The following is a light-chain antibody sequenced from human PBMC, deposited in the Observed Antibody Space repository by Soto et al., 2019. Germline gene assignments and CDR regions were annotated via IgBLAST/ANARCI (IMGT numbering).Light chain of an antibody. Sequence: EIVMTQSPATLSVSPGERATLSCRARQSVGSNLAWYQQKPGQAPRLLIYGASTRATDIPARFSGSGSGTDFTLTISSLQSEDFAVFYCQQYNNWPRTFGQGTKVEMK. CDR1: QSVGSN. J-gene: IGKJ1*01. CDR2: GAS. CDR3: QQYNNWPRT. V-gene: IGKV3-15*01.